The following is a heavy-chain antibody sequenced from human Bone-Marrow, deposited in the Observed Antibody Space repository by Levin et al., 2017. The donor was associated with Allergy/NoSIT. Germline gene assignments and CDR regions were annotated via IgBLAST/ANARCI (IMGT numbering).Heavy chain of an antibody. CDR3: ARGGGFHYIWEIFDS. CDR2: IYHDGRA. V-gene: IGHV4-30-2*01. CDR1: GASISSRDYS. J-gene: IGHJ4*02. Sequence: SETLSLTCAVSGASISSRDYSWSWIRQPPGKGLEWIGYIYHDGRAYYNPSLSSRVTISVDGSKNQFSLKVTSVTAADTAVYYCARGGGFHYIWEIFDSWGQGILVAVSS. D-gene: IGHD3-16*01.